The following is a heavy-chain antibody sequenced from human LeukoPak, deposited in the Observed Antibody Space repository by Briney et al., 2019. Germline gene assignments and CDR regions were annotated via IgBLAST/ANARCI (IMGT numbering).Heavy chain of an antibody. CDR1: GFTFGSYS. J-gene: IGHJ4*02. CDR3: VLGSSGYYNFGY. V-gene: IGHV3-21*01. Sequence: GGSLRLSCAASGFTFGSYSMNWVRQAPGKGLEWVSSISSSSSYIYYADSVKGRFTISRDNAKNSLYLQMNSLRAEDTAVYYCVLGSSGYYNFGYWGQGTLVTVSS. D-gene: IGHD3-22*01. CDR2: ISSSSSYI.